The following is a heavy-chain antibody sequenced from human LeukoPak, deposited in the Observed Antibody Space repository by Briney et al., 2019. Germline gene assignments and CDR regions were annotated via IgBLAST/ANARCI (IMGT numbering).Heavy chain of an antibody. CDR2: ITSSSSTI. Sequence: PGGSLRLSCAASGFTFSSYSVNWVRQAPGKGLEWVSYITSSSSTIYYADSVKGRFTISRDNAKNSLFLQMNSLRAEDTAVYYCATWRTPAARPGPVFDYWGQGTLVTVSS. CDR3: ATWRTPAARPGPVFDY. CDR1: GFTFSSYS. V-gene: IGHV3-48*01. D-gene: IGHD6-6*01. J-gene: IGHJ4*02.